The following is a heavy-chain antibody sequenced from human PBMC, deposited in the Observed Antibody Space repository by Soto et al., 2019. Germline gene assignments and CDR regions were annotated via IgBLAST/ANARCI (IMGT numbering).Heavy chain of an antibody. D-gene: IGHD3-3*01. V-gene: IGHV3-33*01. CDR3: ARGNDVESNYVLRGWFDP. Sequence: GGSLRLSCAASGFTFSSYGMHWVRQAPGKGLEWVAVIWYDGSNKYYADSVKGRFTISRDNSKNTLYLQMNSLRAEDTAVYYCARGNDVESNYVLRGWFDPWGQGTLVTVSS. CDR2: IWYDGSNK. CDR1: GFTFSSYG. J-gene: IGHJ5*02.